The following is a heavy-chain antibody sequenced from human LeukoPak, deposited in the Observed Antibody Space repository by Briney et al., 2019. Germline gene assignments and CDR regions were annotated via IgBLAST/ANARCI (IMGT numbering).Heavy chain of an antibody. D-gene: IGHD2-15*01. CDR3: ARGRYCSADICSGGDAFDI. CDR1: GGPFRGFF. CDR2: IYTRGST. Sequence: PSETLSLTCAVYGGPFRGFFWSWIRQAPGKGLEWIGRIYTRGSTNYNPSLKSRVTMSVDTSKNQFSLKLSSVTAADTAVYYCARGRYCSADICSGGDAFDIWGQGTMVSVSS. J-gene: IGHJ3*02. V-gene: IGHV4-59*10.